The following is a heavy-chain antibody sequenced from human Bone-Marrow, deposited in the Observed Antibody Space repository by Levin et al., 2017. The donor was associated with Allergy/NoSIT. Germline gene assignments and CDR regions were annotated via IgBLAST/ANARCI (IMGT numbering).Heavy chain of an antibody. Sequence: SETLSLTCRISGGSISGYYWNWIRQPPGKGLEWIGNIFYSGSTNYKPSLKSRVTMSLDASKKQFSLRLSSVTAADTAVYFCAKVGRTVTDLEYWGQGSLVTVSS. CDR2: IFYSGST. V-gene: IGHV4-59*01. J-gene: IGHJ4*02. CDR1: GGSISGYY. CDR3: AKVGRTVTDLEY. D-gene: IGHD4-17*01.